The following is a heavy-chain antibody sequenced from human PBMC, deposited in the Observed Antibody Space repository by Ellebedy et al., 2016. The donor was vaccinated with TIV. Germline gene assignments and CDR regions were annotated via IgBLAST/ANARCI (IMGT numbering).Heavy chain of an antibody. Sequence: GESLKISCAASGFTFNSYWMSWVRQAPGKGLEWVANINQDGSRIYYVDSVKGRFTISRDNAKNSVYLRMDTLRVEDTAVYHCVRDGAYGDYSPGYYCMDVWGQGTTVTVSS. D-gene: IGHD3-22*01. CDR2: INQDGSRI. J-gene: IGHJ6*02. CDR3: VRDGAYGDYSPGYYCMDV. V-gene: IGHV3-7*03. CDR1: GFTFNSYW.